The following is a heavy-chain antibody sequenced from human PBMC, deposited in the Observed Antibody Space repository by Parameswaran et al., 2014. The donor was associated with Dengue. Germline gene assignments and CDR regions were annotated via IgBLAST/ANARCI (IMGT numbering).Heavy chain of an antibody. J-gene: IGHJ4*02. D-gene: IGHD3-10*01. CDR2: IYYSGST. Sequence: VRQAPGKGLEWIGYIYYSGSTYYNPSLKSRVTISVDTSKNQFSLKLSSVTAADTAVYYCARGAHYYGSGSKIDYWGQGTLVTVSS. CDR3: ARGAHYYGSGSKIDY. V-gene: IGHV4-31*02.